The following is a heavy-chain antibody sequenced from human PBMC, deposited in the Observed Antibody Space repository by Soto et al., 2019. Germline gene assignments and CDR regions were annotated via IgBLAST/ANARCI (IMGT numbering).Heavy chain of an antibody. J-gene: IGHJ6*03. D-gene: IGHD2-8*01. Sequence: GASVKVSCKASGYTFTSYDINWVRQATGQGLEWMGWMNPNSGNTGYAQKFQGRVTMTRNTSISTAYMELSSLRSEDTAVYYCARGLSSPEGRVPYCTNGVCYTLSRYYYYYMDVWGKGTTVTVAS. CDR1: GYTFTSYD. CDR2: MNPNSGNT. CDR3: ARGLSSPEGRVPYCTNGVCYTLSRYYYYYMDV. V-gene: IGHV1-8*01.